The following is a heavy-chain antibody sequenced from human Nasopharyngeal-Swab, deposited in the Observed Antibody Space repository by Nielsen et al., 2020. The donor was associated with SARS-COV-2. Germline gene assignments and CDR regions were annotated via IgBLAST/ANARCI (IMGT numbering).Heavy chain of an antibody. D-gene: IGHD3-3*01. CDR1: GFTFSKFW. J-gene: IGHJ5*02. V-gene: IGHV3-7*03. Sequence: GGSLRLSCAASGFTFSKFWMNWVRQAPGKGLEWVANIKEDGSEAHYVGSVRGRFTISRDNAENPLYLQMNSLRAEDTAVYYCAKDIRGYYDFSPWGLGTLVTVAS. CDR2: IKEDGSEA. CDR3: AKDIRGYYDFSP.